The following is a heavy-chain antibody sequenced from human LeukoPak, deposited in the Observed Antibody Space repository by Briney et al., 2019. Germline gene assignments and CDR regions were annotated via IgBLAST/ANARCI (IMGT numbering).Heavy chain of an antibody. CDR2: IRYEGSEK. CDR1: GFTFSSYG. V-gene: IGHV3-30*02. CDR3: ARESLGGSWFDY. D-gene: IGHD6-13*01. Sequence: GGSLRLSCAASGFTFSSYGIHWVRQSPDKGLEWVAFIRYEGSEKFYADSVKGRFTLSRDNSKNMLYLQMNSLRADDTAVYYCARESLGGSWFDYWGQGTLVTVSS. J-gene: IGHJ4*02.